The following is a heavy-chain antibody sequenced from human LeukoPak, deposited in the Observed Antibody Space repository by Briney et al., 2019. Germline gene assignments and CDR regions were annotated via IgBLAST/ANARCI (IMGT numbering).Heavy chain of an antibody. CDR3: ATSHDFWSGYAYY. CDR2: ISGSGGST. CDR1: GFTFSSYA. D-gene: IGHD3-3*01. Sequence: PGGSLRLSCAASGFTFSSYAMSWVRQAPGKGLEWVSAISGSGGSTYYADSVKGRFTISRDNSKNTLYPQMNSLRAEDTAVYYCATSHDFWSGYAYYWGQGILVTVSS. J-gene: IGHJ4*02. V-gene: IGHV3-23*01.